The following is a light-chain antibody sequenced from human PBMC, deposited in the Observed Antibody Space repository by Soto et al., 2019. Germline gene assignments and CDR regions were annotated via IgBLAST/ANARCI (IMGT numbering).Light chain of an antibody. V-gene: IGKV1-5*01. Sequence: DIQMTQSPSTLSASVGDRVTITCRASQSISTWVAWYQQKPGKAPKLLIYDASSLQSGVPSRFSGHGSGTDFTLTISSLQPDDFATYYCQQYNSYTTFGQGTKLEIK. CDR2: DAS. CDR3: QQYNSYTT. J-gene: IGKJ2*01. CDR1: QSISTW.